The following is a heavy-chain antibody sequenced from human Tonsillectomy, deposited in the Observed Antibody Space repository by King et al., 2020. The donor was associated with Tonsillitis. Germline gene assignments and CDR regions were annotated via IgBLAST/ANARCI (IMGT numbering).Heavy chain of an antibody. Sequence: VQLVESGGGLVQPGGSLRLSCVASGFSFSSYGMSWIRQAPGKGLEWVSSISGSGGNTYYAESVKGRFTISRDNSKNTVYLQMNSLRAEDTAVYYCAKTRGLGVMVRPVGYFDYGGQGALVTVSS. CDR2: ISGSGGNT. V-gene: IGHV3-23*04. CDR1: GFSFSSYG. CDR3: AKTRGLGVMVRPVGYFDY. D-gene: IGHD3-10*01. J-gene: IGHJ4*02.